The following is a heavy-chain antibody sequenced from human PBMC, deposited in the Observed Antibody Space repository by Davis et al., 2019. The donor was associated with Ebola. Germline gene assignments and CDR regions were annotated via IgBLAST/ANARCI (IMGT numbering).Heavy chain of an antibody. V-gene: IGHV3-48*04. CDR1: GFTFSSYA. CDR2: ISSSGSTI. Sequence: GESLKISCAASGFTFSSYAMHWVRQAPGKGLEWVSYISSSGSTIYYADSVKGRFTISRDNAKNSLYLQMNSLRAEDTAVYYCARVDTAMATGYWGQGTLVTVSS. D-gene: IGHD5-18*01. CDR3: ARVDTAMATGY. J-gene: IGHJ4*02.